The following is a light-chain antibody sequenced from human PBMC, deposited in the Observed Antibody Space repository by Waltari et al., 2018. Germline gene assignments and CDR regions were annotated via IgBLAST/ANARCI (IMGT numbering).Light chain of an antibody. Sequence: EIVSTHSPAILPLSRRARVTTSCRASQSVSNYLAWYQQKPGQAPRLLIYDASNRATGIPARFSGSGSGTDFTLTISSLEPEDFAVYYCQQRINWPRNFGGGTKVEIK. V-gene: IGKV3-11*01. CDR2: DAS. CDR1: QSVSNY. CDR3: QQRINWPRN. J-gene: IGKJ4*01.